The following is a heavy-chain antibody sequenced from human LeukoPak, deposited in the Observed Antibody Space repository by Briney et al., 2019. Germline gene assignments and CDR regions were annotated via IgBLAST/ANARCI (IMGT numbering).Heavy chain of an antibody. V-gene: IGHV1-69*13. Sequence: SVKVSCKASGYTFTGYYMHWVRQAPGQGLEWMGGIIPIFGTANYAQKFRGRVTITADESTSTAYMELSSLRSEDTAVYYCARISGYYDDYYYYYGMDVWGQGTTVTVSS. CDR3: ARISGYYDDYYYYYGMDV. D-gene: IGHD3-22*01. CDR2: IIPIFGTA. CDR1: GYTFTGYY. J-gene: IGHJ6*02.